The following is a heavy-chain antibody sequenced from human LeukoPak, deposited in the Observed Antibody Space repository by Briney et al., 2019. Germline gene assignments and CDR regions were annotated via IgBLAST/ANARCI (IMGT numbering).Heavy chain of an antibody. J-gene: IGHJ4*02. D-gene: IGHD3-16*02. CDR3: TTDQAHYDYVWGSYRYTPRAY. Sequence: GGSLRLSCAASGFTFSNAWMSWVRQAPGKGLEWVGRIKSKTDGGTTDYAAPVNGRFTISRDDSKNTLYLQMNSLKTEDTAVYYCTTDQAHYDYVWGSYRYTPRAYWGQGTLVTVSS. CDR2: IKSKTDGGTT. CDR1: GFTFSNAW. V-gene: IGHV3-15*01.